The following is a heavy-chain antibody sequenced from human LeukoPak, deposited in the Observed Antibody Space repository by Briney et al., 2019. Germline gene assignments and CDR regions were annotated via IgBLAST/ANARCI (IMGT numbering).Heavy chain of an antibody. CDR3: ARLYSSSLGRVFDY. J-gene: IGHJ4*02. CDR2: IDNSGST. Sequence: PSETLSLTCTVSGGSISSYYWSWIRQPPGKGLEWIGYIDNSGSTKYNPSLKIRVTISVATSKNQFSLKLRSVTAADTAAYYCARLYSSSLGRVFDYWGQGTLVTVSS. V-gene: IGHV4-59*01. CDR1: GGSISSYY. D-gene: IGHD6-13*01.